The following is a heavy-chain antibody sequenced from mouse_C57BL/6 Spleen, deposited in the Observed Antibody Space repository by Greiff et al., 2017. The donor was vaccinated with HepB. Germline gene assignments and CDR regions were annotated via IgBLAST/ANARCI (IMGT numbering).Heavy chain of an antibody. D-gene: IGHD1-1*01. CDR3: ARYGVDYPYAMDY. V-gene: IGHV1-78*01. CDR1: GYTFTDHP. J-gene: IGHJ4*01. CDR2: LYPSDGST. Sequence: VQLQQSDAELVKPGASVKISCKVSGYTFTDHPIHWMKQRPEQGLEWIGYLYPSDGSTKYNEKFKGKATLTADKSSSTAYMQLNSLTSEDSAVYVCARYGVDYPYAMDYWGQGTSVTVSS.